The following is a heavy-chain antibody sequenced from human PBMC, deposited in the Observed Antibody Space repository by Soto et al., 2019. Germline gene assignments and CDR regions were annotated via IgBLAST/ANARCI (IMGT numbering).Heavy chain of an antibody. Sequence: GESLKISCKGSGYSFTSYWISWVRQMPGKGLEWMGRIDPSDSYTNYSPSFQGHVTISADKSISTAYLQWSSLKASDTAMYYCARQNIAAAGTPGYYYGMDVWGQGTTVTSP. J-gene: IGHJ6*02. CDR1: GYSFTSYW. CDR2: IDPSDSYT. CDR3: ARQNIAAAGTPGYYYGMDV. D-gene: IGHD6-13*01. V-gene: IGHV5-10-1*01.